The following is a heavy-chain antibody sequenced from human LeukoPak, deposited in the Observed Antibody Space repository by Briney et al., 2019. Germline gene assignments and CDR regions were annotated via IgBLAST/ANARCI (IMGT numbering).Heavy chain of an antibody. CDR2: IIPILGIA. CDR3: ARVPQGSSWPYYFDY. D-gene: IGHD6-13*01. V-gene: IGHV1-69*04. CDR1: GGTFSSYA. J-gene: IGHJ4*02. Sequence: SVKVSCKASGGTFSSYAISWVRQAPGQGLEWMGRIIPILGIANYAQNFQGRVTITADRSTTTAYMELSSLRSEDTAVYYCARVPQGSSWPYYFDYWGQGTLVTVSS.